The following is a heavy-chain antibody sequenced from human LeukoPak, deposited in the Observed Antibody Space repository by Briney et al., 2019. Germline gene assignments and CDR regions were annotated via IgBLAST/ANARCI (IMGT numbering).Heavy chain of an antibody. CDR3: ARGGLEWSYYYYYYYMDV. J-gene: IGHJ6*03. CDR2: IYYSGST. V-gene: IGHV4-59*12. Sequence: SETLSLTCTVSGGSISSYYWSWIRQPPGKGLEWIGYIYYSGSTNYNPSLKSRVTISVDTSKNQFSLKLSSVTAADTAVYYCARGGLEWSYYYYYYYMDVWGKGTTVTVSS. CDR1: GGSISSYY. D-gene: IGHD3-3*01.